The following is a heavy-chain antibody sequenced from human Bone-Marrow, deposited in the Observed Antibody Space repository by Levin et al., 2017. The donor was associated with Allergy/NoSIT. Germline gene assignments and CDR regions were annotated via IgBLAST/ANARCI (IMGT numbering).Heavy chain of an antibody. Sequence: GGSLRLSCAASGFTFSNAWMSWVRQAPGKGLEWVGRIKSKTDGGTTDYAAPVKGRFTISRDDSKNTLYLQMNSLKTEDTAVYYCTTHDLYGSGSYYNVPEAVRAYYYYDYGMDVWGQGTTVTVSS. D-gene: IGHD3-10*01. J-gene: IGHJ6*02. CDR1: GFTFSNAW. V-gene: IGHV3-15*01. CDR3: TTHDLYGSGSYYNVPEAVRAYYYYDYGMDV. CDR2: IKSKTDGGTT.